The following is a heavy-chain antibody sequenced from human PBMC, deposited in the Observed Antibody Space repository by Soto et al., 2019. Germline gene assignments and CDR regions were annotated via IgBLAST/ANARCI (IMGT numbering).Heavy chain of an antibody. V-gene: IGHV1-69*06. D-gene: IGHD6-19*01. Sequence: QVQLVQSGAEVRKPGSSVKVCCQASGGSFSSYAISWVRQAPVEGLEWMGGIIPIFGAPTYAQKFQGRVTIIADKSTSTAYMELSSLRSEDTALYYCARAGPVSGNHAFDIWGQGTLVTVSS. CDR2: IIPIFGAP. J-gene: IGHJ3*02. CDR1: GGSFSSYA. CDR3: ARAGPVSGNHAFDI.